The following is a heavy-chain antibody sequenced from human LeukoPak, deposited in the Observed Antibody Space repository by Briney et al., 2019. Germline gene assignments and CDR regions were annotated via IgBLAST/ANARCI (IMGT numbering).Heavy chain of an antibody. V-gene: IGHV4-30-2*01. Sequence: SEALSLTCAVSGGSISSGGYSWSWIRQPPGKGLEWIGYIYHSGSTYYNPSLKSRVTISVDRSKNQFSLKLSSVTAADTAVYYCARSTYDYVWGSYRYTFDYWGQGILVTVSS. CDR2: IYHSGST. CDR3: ARSTYDYVWGSYRYTFDY. J-gene: IGHJ4*02. CDR1: GGSISSGGYS. D-gene: IGHD3-16*02.